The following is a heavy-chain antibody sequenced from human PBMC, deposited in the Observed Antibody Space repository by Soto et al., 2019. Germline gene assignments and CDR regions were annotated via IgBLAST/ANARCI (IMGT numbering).Heavy chain of an antibody. D-gene: IGHD3-16*01. J-gene: IGHJ6*02. V-gene: IGHV3-33*01. CDR2: IWYDGSNK. Sequence: QVQLVESGGGVVQPGRSLRLSCAASGFTFSLYGMHWVRQAPGKGLEWVAVIWYDGSNKFYADSVKGRFTISRDNSKNTLYLQMNSLRDEDTAVYYCARRLRGISFYGMDVWGQGTTVIVSS. CDR1: GFTFSLYG. CDR3: ARRLRGISFYGMDV.